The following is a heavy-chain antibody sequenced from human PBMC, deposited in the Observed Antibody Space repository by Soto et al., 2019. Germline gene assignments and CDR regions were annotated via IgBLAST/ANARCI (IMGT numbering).Heavy chain of an antibody. CDR3: ARAPQFYDFWSGYYRSGDLKLYFDS. CDR2: INQDGREK. V-gene: IGHV3-7*03. D-gene: IGHD3-3*01. Sequence: EVQVVESGGGLVQPGGSLRLSCTASGFTFSTYWMTWVRQAPGKGLEWVANINQDGREKYYADSVKGRFTISRDNTKNSLYLQMNSLRVEDTAVYYCARAPQFYDFWSGYYRSGDLKLYFDSWGQGTLVTVSS. CDR1: GFTFSTYW. J-gene: IGHJ4*02.